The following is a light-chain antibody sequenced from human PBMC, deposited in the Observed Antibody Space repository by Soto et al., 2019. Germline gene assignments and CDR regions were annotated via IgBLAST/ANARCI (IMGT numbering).Light chain of an antibody. CDR1: SSNIGNNN. Sequence: QSVLTQPPSASGTPGQRVTISCSGSSSNIGNNNVNWYHQVPGTAPKLLIFGKNQRPSGVPDRFSGSLSGTSASLAISGLQSDDEAYYYCATWDDSLNGPVFGGGTKLTVL. V-gene: IGLV1-44*01. J-gene: IGLJ3*02. CDR3: ATWDDSLNGPV. CDR2: GKN.